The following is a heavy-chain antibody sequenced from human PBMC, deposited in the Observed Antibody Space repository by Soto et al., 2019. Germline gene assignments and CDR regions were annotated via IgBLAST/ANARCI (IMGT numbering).Heavy chain of an antibody. CDR1: GYTFTSYD. V-gene: IGHV1-8*01. J-gene: IGHJ6*02. D-gene: IGHD2-15*01. CDR2: MNPNSGNT. CDR3: ARSGGHCSGGSCYSSYYYYGMDV. Sequence: ASLKVSCKASGYTFTSYDINWVRPATGQGLAWMGWMNPNSGNTGYAQKFQGRVTMTRNTSISTAYMELSSLRSEDTAVYYCARSGGHCSGGSCYSSYYYYGMDVWGQGTTVTVSS.